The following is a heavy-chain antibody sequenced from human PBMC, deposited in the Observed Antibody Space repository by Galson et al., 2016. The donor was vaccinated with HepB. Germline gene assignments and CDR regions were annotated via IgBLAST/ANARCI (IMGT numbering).Heavy chain of an antibody. V-gene: IGHV3-74*03. J-gene: IGHJ4*02. CDR2: ISSDGLTT. D-gene: IGHD1-26*01. CDR3: ARDQARRGPTTFDN. Sequence: LRLSCAASGFTFRTYWMHWVRQSPGMGLVWVSRISSDGLTTTYADSVKGRFTISRDNGRNTLYLQMNSLRAEDTGVYYCARDQARRGPTTFDNWGQGTLVTVSS. CDR1: GFTFRTYW.